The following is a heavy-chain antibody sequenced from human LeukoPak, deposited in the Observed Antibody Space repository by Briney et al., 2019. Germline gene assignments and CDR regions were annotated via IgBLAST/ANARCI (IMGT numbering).Heavy chain of an antibody. CDR2: ISAYSGDT. J-gene: IGHJ4*02. CDR3: ARTSSGFLESFSLYFDF. Sequence: ASVKVSCKTSGYTFTKYAITWVRQAPGQGLEWMGRISAYSGDTNFAQKLQGRVTMTTDTSTSTAYMDLRSLRSDDTAVYYCARTSSGFLESFSLYFDFRGQGTLVTVSS. CDR1: GYTFTKYA. D-gene: IGHD3-3*01. V-gene: IGHV1-18*01.